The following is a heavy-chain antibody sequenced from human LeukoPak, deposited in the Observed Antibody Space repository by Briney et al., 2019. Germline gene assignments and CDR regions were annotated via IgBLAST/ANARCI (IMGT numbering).Heavy chain of an antibody. CDR3: ARVGLIRKQMNAWEDY. Sequence: GGSLRLSCAASGFTFSSYSMNWVRQAPGKGLEWVSSISSSSSYIYYADSVKGRFTISRDNAKNSLCLQMNSLRAEDTAVYYCARVGLIRKQMNAWEDYWGQGTLVTVSS. V-gene: IGHV3-21*01. J-gene: IGHJ4*02. D-gene: IGHD3-16*01. CDR2: ISSSSSYI. CDR1: GFTFSSYS.